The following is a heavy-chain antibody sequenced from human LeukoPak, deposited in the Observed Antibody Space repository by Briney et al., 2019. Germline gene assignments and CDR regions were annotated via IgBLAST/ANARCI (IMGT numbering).Heavy chain of an antibody. V-gene: IGHV4-31*03. CDR3: ARVVAYDSTGYYLYYFDY. Sequence: SQTLSLTCTVSGVSISSGGYYWSWIRQHPGKGLEWIGYIHYSGDTYYSPSLKSRLTISVDTSKNPFSLRLRSVTAADTAVYYCARVVAYDSTGYYLYYFDYWGQGTLVTVAA. D-gene: IGHD3-22*01. CDR1: GVSISSGGYY. CDR2: IHYSGDT. J-gene: IGHJ4*02.